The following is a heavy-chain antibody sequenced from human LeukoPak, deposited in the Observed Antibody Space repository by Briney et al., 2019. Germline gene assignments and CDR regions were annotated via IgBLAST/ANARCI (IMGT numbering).Heavy chain of an antibody. Sequence: GGSLRLSCAASGFTFSSYAMSWVRQAPGKGLEWVSAISGSGGSTYYADSVKGRFTISRGNSKNTLYLQMNSLRAEDTAVYYCAKVTADFWSGYYTFFGYWGQGTLVTVSS. J-gene: IGHJ4*02. V-gene: IGHV3-23*01. D-gene: IGHD3-3*01. CDR3: AKVTADFWSGYYTFFGY. CDR2: ISGSGGST. CDR1: GFTFSSYA.